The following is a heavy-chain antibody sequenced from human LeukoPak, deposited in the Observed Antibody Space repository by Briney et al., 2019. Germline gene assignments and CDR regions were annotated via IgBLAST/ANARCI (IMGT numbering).Heavy chain of an antibody. D-gene: IGHD3-22*01. CDR2: IYTSGST. J-gene: IGHJ3*02. Sequence: SETLSLTCTVSGGSISSYYWSWIRQPAGKGLEWIGRIYTSGSTNYNPSLKSRVTMSVDTSKNQFSLKLSSVTAADTAVYYCAREGYYYDSSGYYFPFDIWGQGTMVTVSS. V-gene: IGHV4-4*07. CDR3: AREGYYYDSSGYYFPFDI. CDR1: GGSISSYY.